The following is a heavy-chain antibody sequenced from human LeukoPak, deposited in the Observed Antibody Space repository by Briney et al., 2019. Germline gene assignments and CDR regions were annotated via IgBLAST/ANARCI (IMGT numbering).Heavy chain of an antibody. CDR2: ISTSGSTI. CDR1: GFTFSDYS. J-gene: IGHJ4*02. V-gene: IGHV3-11*04. Sequence: TGGSLRLSCTASGFTFSDYSMSWIRQAPGKGLEWVSYISTSGSTIYYGDSVKGRFTISRDNAKNSLYLQMNSLRAEDTAVYYCARDSCSNGVCFDYWGQGTLVTVSS. D-gene: IGHD2-8*01. CDR3: ARDSCSNGVCFDY.